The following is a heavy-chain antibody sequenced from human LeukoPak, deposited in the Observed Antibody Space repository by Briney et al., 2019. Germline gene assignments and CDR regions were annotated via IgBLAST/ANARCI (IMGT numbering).Heavy chain of an antibody. CDR2: ISSSSSTT. J-gene: IGHJ4*02. V-gene: IGHV3-11*04. CDR3: ARGGYDFWSGYYGSPGRLWAQKYYFDY. Sequence: GGSLRLSCAASGFTFSDYYMSWIRQAPGKGLEWVSYISSSSSTTYYADAVGGLFTISRDNAKNSLYLQMNSLRAEDTAVYYCARGGYDFWSGYYGSPGRLWAQKYYFDYWGQGTLVTVSS. D-gene: IGHD3-3*01. CDR1: GFTFSDYY.